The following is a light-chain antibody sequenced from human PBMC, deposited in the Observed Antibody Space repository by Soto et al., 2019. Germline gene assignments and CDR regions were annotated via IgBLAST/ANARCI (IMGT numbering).Light chain of an antibody. CDR1: SGDVGAYDY. Sequence: QSALTQPASVSGSPGQSITISCTGTSGDVGAYDYVSWYQQHPGKVPKLIIYVVNNRPSGVSYRFSGSKSGNTASLTISGLQAEVEADYYCSSYTSIGTQVFGGGTQLTVL. CDR3: SSYTSIGTQV. V-gene: IGLV2-14*01. J-gene: IGLJ7*01. CDR2: VVN.